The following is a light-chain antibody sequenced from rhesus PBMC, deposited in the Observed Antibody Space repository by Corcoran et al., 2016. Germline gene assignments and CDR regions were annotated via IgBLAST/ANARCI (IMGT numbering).Light chain of an antibody. CDR2: GAS. V-gene: IGKV3-24*04. J-gene: IGKJ1*01. CDR1: QSVGSY. Sequence: ETVVTQSPATLALSPGERATLSCRASQSVGSYLAWYQQKPGQAPRLLIFGASTMATGIPDRFSGRGAGTDFTLTSSSLEPEDVAIYYCLRPSDWPWTFGQGTKVEIK. CDR3: LRPSDWPWT.